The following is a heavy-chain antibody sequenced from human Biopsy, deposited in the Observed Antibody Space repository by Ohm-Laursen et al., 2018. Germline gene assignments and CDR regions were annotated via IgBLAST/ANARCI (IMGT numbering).Heavy chain of an antibody. Sequence: ASVKVSCKASGYTFTRYYMHWVRQAPGQGLQWMGLINPSHGSTGSAQKFEGRFTMTRDTSTSTFYMELSSLRSEDTAIYYCARATLDYYDSNGYGADAFDIWGQGTMVSVSS. CDR2: INPSHGST. CDR3: ARATLDYYDSNGYGADAFDI. D-gene: IGHD3-22*01. V-gene: IGHV1-46*01. J-gene: IGHJ3*02. CDR1: GYTFTRYY.